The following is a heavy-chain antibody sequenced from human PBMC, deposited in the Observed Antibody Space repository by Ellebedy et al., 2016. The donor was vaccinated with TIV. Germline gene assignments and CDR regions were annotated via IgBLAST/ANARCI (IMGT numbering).Heavy chain of an antibody. CDR3: ARALPSTR. Sequence: GESLKISCAASGFTFSDHDMDWVRQAPGKGLEWVARIRNKVYTTEYAASVIGRFTVSRDDSKNSLYLQMNNLKTEDTAVYYCARALPSTRWGQGTLVTVSS. CDR2: IRNKVYTT. V-gene: IGHV3-72*01. CDR1: GFTFSDHD. D-gene: IGHD2-2*01. J-gene: IGHJ4*02.